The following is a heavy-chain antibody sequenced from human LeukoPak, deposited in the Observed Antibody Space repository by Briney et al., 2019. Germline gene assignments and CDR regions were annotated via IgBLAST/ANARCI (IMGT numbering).Heavy chain of an antibody. D-gene: IGHD6-19*01. V-gene: IGHV1-2*02. Sequence: ASVKVSCKASGYTFTGHYIHWVRQAPGQGLEWMGWINPNSGDTHYAQKFQGRVTMTRDTSISTGYMELSRLTSDDTALYYCVRGGPSRGSGFYYFDSWGQGTPVTVSS. CDR1: GYTFTGHY. J-gene: IGHJ4*02. CDR3: VRGGPSRGSGFYYFDS. CDR2: INPNSGDT.